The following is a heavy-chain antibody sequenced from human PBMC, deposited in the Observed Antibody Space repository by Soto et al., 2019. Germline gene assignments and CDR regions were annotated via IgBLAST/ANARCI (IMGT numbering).Heavy chain of an antibody. V-gene: IGHV1-69*06. Sequence: SVKVSCKASGGTFSSYATSWVRQAPGQGLEWMGGIIPIFGTANYAQKFQGRVTITADKSTSTAYMELSSLRSEDTAVYYCARVYCSSTSCYWGRGGVVFGMDVWGQGTTVTVSS. CDR2: IIPIFGTA. D-gene: IGHD2-2*01. J-gene: IGHJ6*02. CDR1: GGTFSSYA. CDR3: ARVYCSSTSCYWGRGGVVFGMDV.